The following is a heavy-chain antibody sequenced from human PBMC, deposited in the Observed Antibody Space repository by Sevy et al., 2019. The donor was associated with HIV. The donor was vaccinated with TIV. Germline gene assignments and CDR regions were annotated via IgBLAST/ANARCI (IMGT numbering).Heavy chain of an antibody. Sequence: GGSLRLSCAASGFIFSNYNMHWVRQAPGKGLEWVSFISSSSNDIYYADSVKGRFTISRDNAKNSLYLQMNSLRAEDTALYHCARDEQAAAGTSYGMDVWGQGTTVTVSS. CDR2: ISSSSNDI. D-gene: IGHD6-13*01. CDR1: GFIFSNYN. CDR3: ARDEQAAAGTSYGMDV. V-gene: IGHV3-21*04. J-gene: IGHJ6*02.